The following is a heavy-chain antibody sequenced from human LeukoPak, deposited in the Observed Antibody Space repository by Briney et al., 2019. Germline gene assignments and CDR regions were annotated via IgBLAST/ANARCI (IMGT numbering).Heavy chain of an antibody. J-gene: IGHJ4*02. D-gene: IGHD6-13*01. V-gene: IGHV4-59*01. Sequence: PSETLSLTCTVSGGSIGSYYWSWVRQPPGKGLEWIGYIFYSGSTNYNPSLKSRVTISVDTSKNQFSLKLSSVTAADTAVYYCAREVWDSTSWYLDYWGQGTLVTVSS. CDR2: IFYSGST. CDR3: AREVWDSTSWYLDY. CDR1: GGSIGSYY.